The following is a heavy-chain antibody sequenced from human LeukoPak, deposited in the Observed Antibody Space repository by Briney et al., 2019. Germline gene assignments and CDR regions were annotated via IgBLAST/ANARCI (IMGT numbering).Heavy chain of an antibody. D-gene: IGHD3-22*01. CDR2: ISAYNGNT. CDR3: ARGPAYYYDSSGYYY. V-gene: IGHV1-18*01. J-gene: IGHJ4*02. Sequence: GASVKVSCKASGYTFTSYGISWVRQAPGQGLEWMGWISAYNGNTNYAQKLQGRVTMTTDTSTSTAYMELRSLRSGDTAVYYCARGPAYYYDSSGYYYWGQGTLVTVSS. CDR1: GYTFTSYG.